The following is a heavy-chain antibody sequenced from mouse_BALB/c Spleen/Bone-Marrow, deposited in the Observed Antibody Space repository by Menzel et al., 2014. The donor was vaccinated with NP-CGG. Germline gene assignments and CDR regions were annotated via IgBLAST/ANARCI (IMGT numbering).Heavy chain of an antibody. CDR1: GFNIKDTY. J-gene: IGHJ4*01. CDR3: TRGDGNYALYYYAMDS. Sequence: VQLQQSGAELVKPGASVKLSCTASGFNIKDTYMHWVKQRPEQGLEWIGRIDPANGNTKYDPKFQGKATITADTSSNTAYLWLSSLTSEDTAVYFCTRGDGNYALYYYAMDSCGQGTSVTVSS. V-gene: IGHV14-3*02. D-gene: IGHD2-1*01. CDR2: IDPANGNT.